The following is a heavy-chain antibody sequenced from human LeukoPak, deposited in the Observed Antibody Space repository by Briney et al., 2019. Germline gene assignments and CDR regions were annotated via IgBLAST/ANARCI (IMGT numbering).Heavy chain of an antibody. CDR1: GFTFSSYE. V-gene: IGHV3-48*03. Sequence: GGSLRLSCAASGFTFSSYEMNWVRQAPGKGLEWVSYISSSGSTIYYADSVKGRFTISRDNAKNSLYLQMNSLRAEDTAVYYCAKDGGWDAFDIWGQGTMVTVSS. J-gene: IGHJ3*02. D-gene: IGHD6-19*01. CDR3: AKDGGWDAFDI. CDR2: ISSSGSTI.